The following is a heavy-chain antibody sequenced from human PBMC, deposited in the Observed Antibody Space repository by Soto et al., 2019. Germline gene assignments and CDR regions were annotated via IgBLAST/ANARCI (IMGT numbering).Heavy chain of an antibody. CDR2: IYYSGST. Sequence: SETLSLTCTVSGGSISSGDYYWSWIRQPPGKGLEWIGYIYYSGSTYYNPSLKSRVTISVDTSKNQFSLKLSSVTAADTAVYYCARGFQAALFDYWGQGTLVTVSS. V-gene: IGHV4-30-4*01. D-gene: IGHD3-10*01. CDR1: GGSISSGDYY. CDR3: ARGFQAALFDY. J-gene: IGHJ4*02.